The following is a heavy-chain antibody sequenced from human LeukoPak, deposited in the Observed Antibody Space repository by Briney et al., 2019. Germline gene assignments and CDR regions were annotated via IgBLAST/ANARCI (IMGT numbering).Heavy chain of an antibody. V-gene: IGHV1-18*01. CDR1: GYTFTSYG. CDR3: ARDLGNGDAHDY. D-gene: IGHD2-8*01. J-gene: IGHJ4*02. Sequence: VASVKVSCKASGYTFTSYGISWVRQAPGQGLEWMGWISAYNGNTNYAQKLQGRVTMTTGTSTSTAYVELRSLRSDDTAVYYCARDLGNGDAHDYWGQGTLVTVSS. CDR2: ISAYNGNT.